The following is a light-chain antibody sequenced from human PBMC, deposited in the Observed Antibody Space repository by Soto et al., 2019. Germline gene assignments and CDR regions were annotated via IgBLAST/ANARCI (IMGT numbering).Light chain of an antibody. V-gene: IGLV2-18*02. CDR2: EVS. Sequence: QSVLTQPPSVSGSPGQSVALSCTGSSSDVGSYNRVAWYQQPPGTAPKLMIYEVSNRPSGVPDRFSGSKSGNTASLTIFWLQAEDEADYYCSSFTSSSTYVFGTGTKVTVL. CDR3: SSFTSSSTYV. CDR1: SSDVGSYNR. J-gene: IGLJ1*01.